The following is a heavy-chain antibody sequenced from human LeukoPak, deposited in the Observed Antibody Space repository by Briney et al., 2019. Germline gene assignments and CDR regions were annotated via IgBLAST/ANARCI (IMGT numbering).Heavy chain of an antibody. CDR3: AKDLEWGATTDYYYGMDV. Sequence: GGSLRLSCAASGFTFDDYAMHWVRQAPGKGLEWVSLISGDGGSTYYADSEKGRFTISRDNSKNSLYLQVNSLRTEDTALYYCAKDLEWGATTDYYYGMDVWGQGTTVTVSS. J-gene: IGHJ6*02. D-gene: IGHD1-26*01. CDR2: ISGDGGST. CDR1: GFTFDDYA. V-gene: IGHV3-43*02.